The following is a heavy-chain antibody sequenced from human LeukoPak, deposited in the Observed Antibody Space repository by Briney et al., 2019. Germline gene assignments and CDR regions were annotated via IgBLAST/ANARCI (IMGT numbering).Heavy chain of an antibody. CDR3: ARLVGGTVDY. V-gene: IGHV5-10-1*01. D-gene: IGHD1-26*01. Sequence: GESLKNSCKGSGYNFTSYWISWVRQMPGKGLEWMGRIDPSDSYTNYSPSFHGHVTISADKSITTAYLQWSSLKASDTAMYYCARLVGGTVDYWGQGTLVTVSS. CDR2: IDPSDSYT. CDR1: GYNFTSYW. J-gene: IGHJ4*02.